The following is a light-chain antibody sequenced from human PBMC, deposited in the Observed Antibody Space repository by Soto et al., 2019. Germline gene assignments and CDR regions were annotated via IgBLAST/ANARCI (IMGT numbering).Light chain of an antibody. CDR2: EVS. J-gene: IGLJ1*01. CDR3: SSYTSSSTEV. CDR1: SSDVGGYNY. V-gene: IGLV2-14*01. Sequence: QSVLTQPASVSGSPGQSITISYTGTSSDVGGYNYVSWYQQHPGKAPKLMIYEVSNRPSGVSNRFSGSKSGNTASLTISGLQAEDEADYYCSSYTSSSTEVFGNGTKVTVL.